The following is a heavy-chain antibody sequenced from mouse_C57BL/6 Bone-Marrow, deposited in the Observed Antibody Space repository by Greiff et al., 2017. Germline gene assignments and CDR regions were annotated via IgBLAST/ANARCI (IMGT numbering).Heavy chain of an antibody. J-gene: IGHJ2*01. Sequence: VQLQQSGAELVRPGASVKLSCTASGFNITDHYIHWVKQRPEQGLEWIGWIDPEIGDTKYASKFQGKATITSDTSSNTAYLQLSSLTSEDTAVYYFSSIDGNYFDFWGQGTPLTVAS. D-gene: IGHD2-3*01. CDR2: IDPEIGDT. V-gene: IGHV14-4*01. CDR1: GFNITDHY. CDR3: SSIDGNYFDF.